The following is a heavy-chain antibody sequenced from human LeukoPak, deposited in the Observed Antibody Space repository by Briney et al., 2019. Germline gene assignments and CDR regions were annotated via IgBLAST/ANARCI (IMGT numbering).Heavy chain of an antibody. CDR3: ARSGSGSYGYYYYGMDV. Sequence: SETLSLTCAVSGGSISSGGYSWSWLRQPPGKGLEWIGYIYHSGSTYYNPSLKSRVTISVDRSKNQFSLKLNSVTAADTAVYYCARSGSGSYGYYYYGMDVWGQGTTVTVSS. CDR1: GGSISSGGYS. V-gene: IGHV4-30-2*01. CDR2: IYHSGST. J-gene: IGHJ6*02. D-gene: IGHD3-10*01.